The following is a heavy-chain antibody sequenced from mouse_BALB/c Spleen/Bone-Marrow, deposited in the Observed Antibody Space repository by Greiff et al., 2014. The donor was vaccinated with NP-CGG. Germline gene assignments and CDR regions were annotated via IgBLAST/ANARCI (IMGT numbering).Heavy chain of an antibody. Sequence: QVQLKESGAELARPGASVKMSCRASGYTFTTYTMHWVKQRPGQGLEWIGYINPSSGYTYYNQKFKDKATLTADKSSSAAYLQLSSLTSEDSAVYYGARVHGNYDAMDYWGQGTSVTVSS. J-gene: IGHJ4*01. D-gene: IGHD2-1*01. CDR1: GYTFTTYT. CDR2: INPSSGYT. V-gene: IGHV1-4*01. CDR3: ARVHGNYDAMDY.